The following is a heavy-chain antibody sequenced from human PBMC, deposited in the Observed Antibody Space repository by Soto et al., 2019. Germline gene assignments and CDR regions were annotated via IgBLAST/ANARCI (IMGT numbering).Heavy chain of an antibody. CDR2: IIPIFGTA. V-gene: IGHV1-69*12. D-gene: IGHD6-19*01. Sequence: QVQLVQSGAEVKKPGSSVKVSCKASGGTFSSYAISWVRQAPGQGLEWMGGIIPIFGTANYAQKFQGRVTITADESTSTAYMELSSLRSEDTAVYYCARHLCRKQWLRGGAFDIWGQGTMVTVSS. J-gene: IGHJ3*02. CDR3: ARHLCRKQWLRGGAFDI. CDR1: GGTFSSYA.